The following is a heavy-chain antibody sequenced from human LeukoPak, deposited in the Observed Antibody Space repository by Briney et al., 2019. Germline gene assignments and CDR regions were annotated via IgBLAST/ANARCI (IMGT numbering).Heavy chain of an antibody. V-gene: IGHV3-23*01. Sequence: GSLRLSCAASGFTFSSNAMSWVRQAPGKGLEWISGISGSGASTYYADSVKGRFAISRDDSRNTLYLQMNSLRGDDTAVYYCAKDVGKWESLHFFDYWGQGTLVTVSS. D-gene: IGHD1-26*01. CDR3: AKDVGKWESLHFFDY. CDR2: ISGSGAST. J-gene: IGHJ4*02. CDR1: GFTFSSNA.